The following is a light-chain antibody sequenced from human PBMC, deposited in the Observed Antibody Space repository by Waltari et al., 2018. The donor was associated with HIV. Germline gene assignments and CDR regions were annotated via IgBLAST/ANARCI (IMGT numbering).Light chain of an antibody. CDR1: SLRSYY. CDR2: GKN. Sequence: SSELTQDPAVSVALGQTVRITCQGDSLRSYYASWYQQKPGLAPVLVIYGKNNRPSGIPDRFSGSSSGNTASLTITGAQAEDEAYYYCNSRDSSGNHVVFGGGTKLTVL. J-gene: IGLJ2*01. V-gene: IGLV3-19*01. CDR3: NSRDSSGNHVV.